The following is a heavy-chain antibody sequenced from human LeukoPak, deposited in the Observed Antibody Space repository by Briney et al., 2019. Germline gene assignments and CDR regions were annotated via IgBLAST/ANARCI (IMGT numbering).Heavy chain of an antibody. Sequence: GGSLRLSCAASGFTFSSYGMHWVRQAPGKGLEWVAVIWYDGSNKYYADSVKGRFTISRDNSKNTLYLQMNSLRAEDTAVYYCAREPITMVRGVSLGYYYYGMDVWGQGTTVTVSS. D-gene: IGHD3-10*01. J-gene: IGHJ6*02. CDR2: IWYDGSNK. V-gene: IGHV3-33*01. CDR1: GFTFSSYG. CDR3: AREPITMVRGVSLGYYYYGMDV.